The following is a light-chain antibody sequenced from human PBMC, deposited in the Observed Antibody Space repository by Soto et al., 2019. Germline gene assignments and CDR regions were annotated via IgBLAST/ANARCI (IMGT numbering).Light chain of an antibody. CDR2: EVT. Sequence: QSALAQPASVSGFPGQSITITCTGTSSDVGRYNLVSWYQHHPGKAPKIMIYEVTKRPSGVSNRFSGSKSGNTASLTISGLQAEDEADYYCCSYAGTSTYVFGTGTKVTVL. J-gene: IGLJ1*01. CDR1: SSDVGRYNL. CDR3: CSYAGTSTYV. V-gene: IGLV2-23*02.